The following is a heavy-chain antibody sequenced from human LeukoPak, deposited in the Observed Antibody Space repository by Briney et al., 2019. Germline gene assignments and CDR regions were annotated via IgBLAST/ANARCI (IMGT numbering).Heavy chain of an antibody. CDR3: ARSMVRGVLDY. J-gene: IGHJ4*02. CDR2: MNPNSGNT. V-gene: IGHV1-8*01. CDR1: GYTFTSYD. D-gene: IGHD3-10*01. Sequence: ASVKVSCKASGYTFTSYDINWVRQATGQGLEWMGWMNPNSGNTVYAQKFQGRVTMTMNTSISTAYMQLSSLRSEDTAVYYCARSMVRGVLDYWGQGTLVTVSS.